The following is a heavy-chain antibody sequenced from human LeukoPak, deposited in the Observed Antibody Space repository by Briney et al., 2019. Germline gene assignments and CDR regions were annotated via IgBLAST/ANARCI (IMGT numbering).Heavy chain of an antibody. CDR3: ASQNDCGGNCFFEY. V-gene: IGHV3-7*01. CDR2: IKQDGSEK. CDR1: GFTFSSYW. D-gene: IGHD4-23*01. Sequence: GGSLRLSCAASGFTFSSYWMSWVRQARGRGLEWVANIKQDGSEKYYVDAVMGRLTISRDNAKSPLYLQMNSLRAEDTAVYYCASQNDCGGNCFFEYWGQGTLVTVSS. J-gene: IGHJ4*02.